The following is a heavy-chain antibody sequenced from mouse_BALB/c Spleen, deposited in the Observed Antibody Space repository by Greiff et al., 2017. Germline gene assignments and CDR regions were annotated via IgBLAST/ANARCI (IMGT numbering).Heavy chain of an antibody. V-gene: IGHV5-6-5*01. CDR2: ISSGGST. D-gene: IGHD4-1*01. J-gene: IGHJ4*01. CDR1: GFTFSSYA. CDR3: ARGDWDGAMDY. Sequence: LQQSGGGLVKPGGSLKLSCAASGFTFSSYAMSWVRQTPEKRLEWVASISSGGSTYYPDSVKGRFTISRDNARNILYLQMSSLRSEDTAMYYCARGDWDGAMDYWGQGTSVTVSS.